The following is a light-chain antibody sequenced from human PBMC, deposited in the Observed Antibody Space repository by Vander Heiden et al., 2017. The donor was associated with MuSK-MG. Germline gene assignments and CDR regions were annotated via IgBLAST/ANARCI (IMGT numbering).Light chain of an antibody. CDR3: QQYNNWPPEDT. CDR1: QSVSSN. CDR2: GAS. Sequence: EIVMTQSPATLSVSPGERATLSCRASQSVSSNLAWYQQKPGQAPRLLIYGASTRATGIPARFSGSGSGTEFTLTISSLQSEDFAVYYGQQYNNWPPEDTCGQGTKLEIK. V-gene: IGKV3-15*01. J-gene: IGKJ2*01.